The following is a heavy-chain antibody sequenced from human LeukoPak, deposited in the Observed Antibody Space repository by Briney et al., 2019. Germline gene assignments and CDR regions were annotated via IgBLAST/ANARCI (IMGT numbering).Heavy chain of an antibody. CDR3: ARTSPMVRGPPPIDVFDV. Sequence: PGGSLRLSCVGSGFIFRSYAVTWVRQAPGKELEWVSSITANGDATYYADSVKGRFTISRDNSKNTLYLQMSSLRADDTAVYFCARTSPMVRGPPPIDVFDVWGQGTMVTVSS. D-gene: IGHD3-10*01. CDR1: GFIFRSYA. V-gene: IGHV3-23*01. J-gene: IGHJ3*01. CDR2: ITANGDAT.